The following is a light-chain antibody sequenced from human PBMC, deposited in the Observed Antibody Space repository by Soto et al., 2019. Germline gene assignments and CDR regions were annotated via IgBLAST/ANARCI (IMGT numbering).Light chain of an antibody. CDR1: SSDVGGYNY. Sequence: QSALTQPPSVSGSPGQSVTISCTGTSSDVGGYNYVSWYQQHPGKAPKLMIYDVSKRPSGVPDRFSGSKSGNTASLSISGLQGEDEGDYYSCAYAGSYLFGGGTKLTVL. J-gene: IGLJ2*01. CDR3: CAYAGSYL. V-gene: IGLV2-11*01. CDR2: DVS.